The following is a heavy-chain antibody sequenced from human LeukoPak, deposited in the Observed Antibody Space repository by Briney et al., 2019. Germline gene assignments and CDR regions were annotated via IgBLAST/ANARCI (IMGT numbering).Heavy chain of an antibody. CDR1: GFTFGSYW. D-gene: IGHD3-10*01. J-gene: IGHJ4*02. CDR2: VNSDGSRA. Sequence: GGSLRLSCAASGFTFGSYWMYWVRQAPGKGLVWVSRVNSDGSRAIYADSVKGRFTISRDNARNTLYLQMNSLRAEDTAVYYCATGGGSFAYWGQGTLVTVSS. CDR3: ATGGGSFAY. V-gene: IGHV3-74*01.